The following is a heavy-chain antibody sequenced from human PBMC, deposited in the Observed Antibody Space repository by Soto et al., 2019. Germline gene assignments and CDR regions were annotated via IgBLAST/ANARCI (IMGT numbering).Heavy chain of an antibody. CDR2: IIPIFGTA. Sequence: QVQLVQSGAEVKKPGSSVKVSCKASGGTFSSYAISWVRQAPGQGLEWRGGIIPIFGTANYAQKFQGRVTITADKATSTAYMELSSLRSEDTAVYYCARGSWWELPTAPYYYYGMDVWGQGTTVTVSS. D-gene: IGHD1-26*01. J-gene: IGHJ6*02. V-gene: IGHV1-69*06. CDR3: ARGSWWELPTAPYYYYGMDV. CDR1: GGTFSSYA.